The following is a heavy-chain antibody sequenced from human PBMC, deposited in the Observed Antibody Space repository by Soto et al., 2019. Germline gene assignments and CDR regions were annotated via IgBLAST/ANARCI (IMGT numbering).Heavy chain of an antibody. J-gene: IGHJ2*01. CDR1: GFTFSTYG. D-gene: IGHD3-22*01. CDR3: ARGVYYDSSGYYDYWYFDL. CDR2: ISSSGSTI. V-gene: IGHV3-48*03. Sequence: LSFAASGFTFSTYGMVWVRQAPGKGLECFSYISSSGSTIYYADSVKGRFTISRDNARNSLYLQMNSLRVEDTAVYYCARGVYYDSSGYYDYWYFDLWGRGTLVTVSS.